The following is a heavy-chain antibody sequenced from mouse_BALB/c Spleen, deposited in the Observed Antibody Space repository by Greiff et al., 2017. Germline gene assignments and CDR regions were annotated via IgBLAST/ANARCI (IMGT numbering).Heavy chain of an antibody. CDR2: ISSGGSYT. Sequence: EVHLVESGGDLVKPGGSLKLSCAASGFTFSSYGMSWVRQTPDKRLEWVATISSGGSYTYYPDSVKGRFTISRDNAKNTLYLQMSSLKSEDTAMYYCARHASSGYAAMGYWGQGNSVTVSA. V-gene: IGHV5-6*01. D-gene: IGHD3-2*02. J-gene: IGHJ4*01. CDR3: ARHASSGYAAMGY. CDR1: GFTFSSYG.